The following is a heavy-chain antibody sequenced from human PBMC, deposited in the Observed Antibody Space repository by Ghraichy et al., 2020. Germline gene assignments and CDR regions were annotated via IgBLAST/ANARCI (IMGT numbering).Heavy chain of an antibody. CDR2: ISGSGGST. CDR3: ASGYSYGGPY. J-gene: IGHJ4*02. CDR1: GFTFSSYA. D-gene: IGHD5-18*01. Sequence: GESLNISCAASGFTFSSYAMSWVRQAPGKGLEWVSAISGSGGSTYYADSVKGRFTISRDNSRNTLYLQMNSLRAEDTAVYYCASGYSYGGPYWGQGTLVTVSS. V-gene: IGHV3-23*01.